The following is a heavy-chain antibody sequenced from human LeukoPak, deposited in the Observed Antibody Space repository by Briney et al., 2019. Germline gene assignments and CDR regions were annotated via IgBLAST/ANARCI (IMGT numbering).Heavy chain of an antibody. CDR2: IYTRGST. Sequence: PSETLSLTCTVSGGSINNYYRSWIRQPAGKGLESIGRIYTRGSTNYNPSLKSRLTISEETSKNQFSLKLSSVTAADTAVYCCGRGRYCSYDISSGGDAFDIWGQGTMVSVSS. V-gene: IGHV4-4*07. CDR1: GGSINNYY. D-gene: IGHD2-15*01. CDR3: GRGRYCSYDISSGGDAFDI. J-gene: IGHJ3*02.